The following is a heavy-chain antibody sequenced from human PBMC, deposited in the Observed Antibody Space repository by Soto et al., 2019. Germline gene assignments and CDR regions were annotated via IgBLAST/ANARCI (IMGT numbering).Heavy chain of an antibody. Sequence: GGSLRLSCAASGFTFDDYAMHWVRQAPGKGLEWVSGISWNSGSIGYADSVKGRFTISRDNAKNSLYLQMNSLRAEDTALYYCAKDGYCSGGSCFEVEGYYYYYYMDVWGKGTTVTVSS. J-gene: IGHJ6*03. CDR3: AKDGYCSGGSCFEVEGYYYYYYMDV. V-gene: IGHV3-9*01. CDR2: ISWNSGSI. D-gene: IGHD2-15*01. CDR1: GFTFDDYA.